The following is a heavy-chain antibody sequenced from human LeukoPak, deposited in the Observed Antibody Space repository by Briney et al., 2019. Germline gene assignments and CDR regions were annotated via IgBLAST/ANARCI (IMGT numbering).Heavy chain of an antibody. V-gene: IGHV3-11*01. CDR3: XXXXXXYDSSGYYPFDY. CDR2: VSSGSSTI. CDR1: GFTFSDYY. D-gene: IGHD3-22*01. Sequence: GGSLRLSCAASGFTFSDYYMSWIRQAPGKALEWVSYVSSGSSTIYYADSVKGRFTVSRDNGKRSLYLHMNSLRAEDTALYYXXXXXXXYDSSGYYPFDYWGQGTLVTVSS. J-gene: IGHJ4*02.